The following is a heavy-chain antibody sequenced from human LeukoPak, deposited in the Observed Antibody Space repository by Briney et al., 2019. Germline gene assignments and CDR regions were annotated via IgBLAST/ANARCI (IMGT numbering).Heavy chain of an antibody. CDR1: GFIFSDHY. V-gene: IGHV3-53*01. CDR2: IYSGGST. J-gene: IGHJ4*02. Sequence: PGGSLRLSCAASGFIFSDHYMDWVRQAPGKGLEWVSVIYSGGSTYYADSVKGRFTISRDNSKNTLYLQMNSLRAEDTAVYYCASGYYHFDYWGQGTLVTVSS. D-gene: IGHD3-22*01. CDR3: ASGYYHFDY.